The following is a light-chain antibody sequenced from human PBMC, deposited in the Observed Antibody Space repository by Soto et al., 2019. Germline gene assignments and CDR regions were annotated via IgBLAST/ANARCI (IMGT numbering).Light chain of an antibody. CDR2: GAS. CDR3: QHYNNWPPLT. CDR1: QSVSNNY. Sequence: IVLTQSPGTLSLSPGERATLSCRASQSVSNNYLAWYQQKPGQAPRLLIYGASNRATGIPDRFSGSGSGTDFTLTISRLEPEDFAVYYCQHYNNWPPLTFGGGTKVDIK. V-gene: IGKV3-20*01. J-gene: IGKJ4*01.